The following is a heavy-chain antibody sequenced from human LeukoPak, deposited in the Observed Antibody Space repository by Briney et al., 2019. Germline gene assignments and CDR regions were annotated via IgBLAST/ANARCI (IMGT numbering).Heavy chain of an antibody. J-gene: IGHJ4*02. D-gene: IGHD6-13*01. CDR1: GESFSGYY. V-gene: IGHV4-34*01. Sequence: SETLSFTCAVYGESFSGYYWSWIRQPPGKGLEWIGSIYHSGSTYYNPSLKSRVTISVDTSKNQFSLKLSSVTAADTAVYYCARQVAAAGRKDFDYWGQGTLVTVSS. CDR3: ARQVAAAGRKDFDY. CDR2: IYHSGST.